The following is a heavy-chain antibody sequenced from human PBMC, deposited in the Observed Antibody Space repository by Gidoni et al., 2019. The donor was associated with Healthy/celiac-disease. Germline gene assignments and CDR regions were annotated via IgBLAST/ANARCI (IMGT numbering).Heavy chain of an antibody. CDR1: GGSFSGYY. V-gene: IGHV4-34*01. CDR3: AREPLIHLGYCSSTSCPGAVPFDY. Sequence: QVQLQQWGAGLLKPSETLSLTCAVYGGSFSGYYLSWIRQPPGKGLEWIGEINHSGSTNYNPSLKSRVTISVDTSKNQFSLKLSSVTAADTAVYYCAREPLIHLGYCSSTSCPGAVPFDYWGQGTLVTVSS. J-gene: IGHJ4*02. CDR2: INHSGST. D-gene: IGHD2-2*01.